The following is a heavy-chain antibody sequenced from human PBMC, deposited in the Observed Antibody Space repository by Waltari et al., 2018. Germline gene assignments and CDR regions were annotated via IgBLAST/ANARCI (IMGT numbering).Heavy chain of an antibody. V-gene: IGHV4-38-2*02. CDR2: IYHSGRT. CDR1: DYSISSGYY. D-gene: IGHD5-12*01. Sequence: QVHLQESGPGLVKPSETLSLTCTVSDYSISSGYYWGWIRQPPGKGLECIGSIYHSGRTYLNPFLKSRVTISVDTAKNPFPLKLSSVTAADTAVYYWARYNGYNRYYFDYWGQGTLVTVSS. CDR3: ARYNGYNRYYFDY. J-gene: IGHJ4*02.